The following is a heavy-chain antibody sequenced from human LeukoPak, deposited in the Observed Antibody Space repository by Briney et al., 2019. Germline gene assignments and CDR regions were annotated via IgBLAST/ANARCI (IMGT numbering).Heavy chain of an antibody. J-gene: IGHJ4*02. CDR3: ANTHPATYYYDSRADY. V-gene: IGHV3-21*04. CDR2: ISSSSSYI. CDR1: GFTFSSYS. D-gene: IGHD3-22*01. Sequence: PGGSLRLSCAASGFTFSSYSMNWVRQAPGKGLEWVSSISSSSSYIYYADSVKGRFTISRDNAKNSLYLQMNSLRAEDTAVYYCANTHPATYYYDSRADYWGQGTLVTVSS.